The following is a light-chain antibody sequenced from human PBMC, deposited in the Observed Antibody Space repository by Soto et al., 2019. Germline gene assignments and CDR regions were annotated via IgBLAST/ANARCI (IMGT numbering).Light chain of an antibody. CDR3: CSYAGSSTFV. Sequence: QSALTQPASVSGSPGQSITLSCTETSSDVGSYNLVSWYQQHPGKAPKLMIYEVSKRPSGVSNRFSGSKSGNTASLTISGLQAEDEADYYCCSYAGSSTFVFGTGTKVT. CDR1: SSDVGSYNL. V-gene: IGLV2-23*02. J-gene: IGLJ1*01. CDR2: EVS.